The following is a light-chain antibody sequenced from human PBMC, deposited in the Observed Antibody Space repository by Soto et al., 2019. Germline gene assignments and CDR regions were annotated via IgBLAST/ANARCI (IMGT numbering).Light chain of an antibody. Sequence: QSALTQPASVSGSPGQSITISCTGTSSDVGGYNYVYWYQQHPGKAPKLMIYDVSNRPAGVSNRFSGAKSGNTASLTISGLQAEDEADYYCSSYTSSSGVFGGGNKLTVL. CDR3: SSYTSSSGV. CDR2: DVS. J-gene: IGLJ3*02. V-gene: IGLV2-14*01. CDR1: SSDVGGYNY.